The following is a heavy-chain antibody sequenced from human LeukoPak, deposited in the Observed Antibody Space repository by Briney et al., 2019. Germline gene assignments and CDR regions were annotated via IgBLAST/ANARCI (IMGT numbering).Heavy chain of an antibody. CDR3: ARQGPGRTFDY. CDR2: IYYSGST. CDR1: GGSISTYH. Sequence: SETLSLTCTVSGGSISTYHWNWIRQPPGKGLEWIGYIYYSGSTNYNPSLQSRVTISVDTSKNQFSLKLSSVTAADTAVYYCARQGPGRTFDYWGQGTLVTVSS. J-gene: IGHJ4*02. V-gene: IGHV4-59*08. D-gene: IGHD2-2*01.